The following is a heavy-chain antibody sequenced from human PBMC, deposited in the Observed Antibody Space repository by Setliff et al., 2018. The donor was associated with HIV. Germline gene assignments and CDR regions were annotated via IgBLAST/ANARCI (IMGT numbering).Heavy chain of an antibody. CDR2: IFHSAST. Sequence: SETLSLTCVVSGYSISSGYYWDWIRQPPGKGLEWIANIFHSASTNYNTSLKSRVTISIDTSKNQFSLKLTSVTAADTAVYYCARRGAYGYDYFDYWGPGTLVTVSS. CDR3: ARRGAYGYDYFDY. J-gene: IGHJ4*02. CDR1: GYSISSGYY. V-gene: IGHV4-38-2*01. D-gene: IGHD5-12*01.